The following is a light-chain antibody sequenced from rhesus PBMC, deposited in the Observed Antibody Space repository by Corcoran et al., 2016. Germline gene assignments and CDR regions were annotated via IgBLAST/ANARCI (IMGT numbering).Light chain of an antibody. J-gene: IGLJ6*01. CDR3: SSYAGSNTFV. Sequence: QAALTQPRSVSGSPGQSVTISCTGTSSDIGGYNYVSWYQQHPGTAPKLMIYEVSKRPSGVSDRFSGSKSGNTASLTISGLQAEYEADYYCSSYAGSNTFVFGSGTKLTVL. CDR2: EVS. V-gene: IGLV2-32*02. CDR1: SSDIGGYNY.